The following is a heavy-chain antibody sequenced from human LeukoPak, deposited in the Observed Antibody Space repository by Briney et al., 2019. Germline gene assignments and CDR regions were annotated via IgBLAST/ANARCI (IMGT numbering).Heavy chain of an antibody. CDR1: NFTFSNYA. V-gene: IGHV3-23*01. Sequence: GGSLRLSCAASNFTFSNYAMSWVRQAPGKGLEWVSVIRHSGADTQYTDSVKGRFTISRDNSKNTLYLQMTGLRAEDTAVYYCTRVKRYYYDSSGYYFDYWGQGALVTVSS. D-gene: IGHD3-22*01. CDR2: IRHSGADT. J-gene: IGHJ4*02. CDR3: TRVKRYYYDSSGYYFDY.